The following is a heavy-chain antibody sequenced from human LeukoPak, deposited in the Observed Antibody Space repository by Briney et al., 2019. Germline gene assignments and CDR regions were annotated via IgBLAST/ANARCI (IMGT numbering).Heavy chain of an antibody. V-gene: IGHV1-2*02. CDR3: ARDRIQLWSHAFDI. CDR1: GGTFSNYA. D-gene: IGHD5-18*01. J-gene: IGHJ3*02. Sequence: ASVKVSCKASGGTFSNYAISWVRQAPGQGLEWMGWINPNSGGTNYAQKFQGRVTMTRDTSISTAYMELSRLRSDDTAVYYCARDRIQLWSHAFDIWGQGTMVTASS. CDR2: INPNSGGT.